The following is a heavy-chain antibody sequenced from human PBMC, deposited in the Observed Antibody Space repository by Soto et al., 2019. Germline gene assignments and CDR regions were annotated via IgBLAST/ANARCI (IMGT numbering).Heavy chain of an antibody. V-gene: IGHV4-39*01. Sequence: SETLSLTCTVSGGSISSSSYYWGWIRQPPGKGLEWIGSIYYSGSTYYNPSLKSRVTMSVDTSKNQFSLKLSSVTAADTAVYYCASLLKPLYYYYYMDVWGKGTTVTVSS. CDR3: ASLLKPLYYYYYMDV. J-gene: IGHJ6*03. CDR2: IYYSGST. CDR1: GGSISSSSYY.